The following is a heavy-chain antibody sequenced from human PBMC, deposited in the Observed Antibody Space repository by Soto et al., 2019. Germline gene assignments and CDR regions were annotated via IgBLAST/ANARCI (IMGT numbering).Heavy chain of an antibody. D-gene: IGHD3-22*01. J-gene: IGHJ4*02. Sequence: QLQLQESGPGLVKPSETLSLTCTVSGGSISSSSYYWGWIRQPPGKGLEWIGSIYYSGSTYYNPSLKRLFTISVDTSKNPFSLKLSSVTAADTAVYYCARTIGTYYYDSSGYYPNDYWGQGTLVTVSS. V-gene: IGHV4-39*01. CDR1: GGSISSSSYY. CDR3: ARTIGTYYYDSSGYYPNDY. CDR2: IYYSGST.